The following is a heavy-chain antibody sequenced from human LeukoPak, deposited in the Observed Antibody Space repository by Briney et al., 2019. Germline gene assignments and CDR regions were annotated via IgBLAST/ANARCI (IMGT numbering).Heavy chain of an antibody. CDR3: ARGLSLRYYGSGSYFY. D-gene: IGHD3-10*01. CDR1: GGSSSGYY. V-gene: IGHV4-34*01. J-gene: IGHJ4*02. CDR2: INHSGST. Sequence: NSSETLSLTCAVYGGSSSGYYWSWIRQPPGKGLEWIGEINHSGSTNYNPSLKSRVTISVDTSKNQFSLKLSSVTAADTAVYYCARGLSLRYYGSGSYFYWGQGTLVTVSS.